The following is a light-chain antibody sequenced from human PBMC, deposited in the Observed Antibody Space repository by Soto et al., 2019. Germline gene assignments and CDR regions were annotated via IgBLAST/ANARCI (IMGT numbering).Light chain of an antibody. J-gene: IGKJ5*01. V-gene: IGKV3-15*01. Sequence: EVVMTQSPATLSVSPGERAILSCRASRSVNNNYLAWYQQKPGQAPRLLIYGVSTRATDTPARFSGSGSGTDFTLMISSLQSEDFAVYYCQQYENWPITFGQGTRLEIK. CDR2: GVS. CDR3: QQYENWPIT. CDR1: RSVNNN.